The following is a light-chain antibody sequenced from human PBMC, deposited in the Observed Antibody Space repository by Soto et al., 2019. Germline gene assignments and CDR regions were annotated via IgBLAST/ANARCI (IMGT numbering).Light chain of an antibody. CDR2: DVS. Sequence: QSALTQPASVSGSPGRSITISCTGTSSDVGGYDYVSWYQQHPGKVPKLIIYDVSYRPSGVSNRFSGSKSGNMASLTISGLQAEDEADYYCSSYSGSSTHVLFGGGTKLTVL. J-gene: IGLJ2*01. V-gene: IGLV2-14*01. CDR1: SSDVGGYDY. CDR3: SSYSGSSTHVL.